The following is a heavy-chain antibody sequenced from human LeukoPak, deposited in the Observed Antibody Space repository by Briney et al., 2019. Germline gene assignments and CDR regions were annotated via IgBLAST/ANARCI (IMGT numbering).Heavy chain of an antibody. J-gene: IGHJ6*02. D-gene: IGHD3-22*01. CDR2: ISPYRGDT. Sequence: EASVKVSCKASGGTFSSYAISWVRQAPGQGLEWMGWISPYRGDTEYAQKIQGRVTMTTDTSTSTAYMEVRSLRSDDTAVYYCARQVLIVGGRYGMDVWGQGTTVTVSS. V-gene: IGHV1-18*01. CDR3: ARQVLIVGGRYGMDV. CDR1: GGTFSSYA.